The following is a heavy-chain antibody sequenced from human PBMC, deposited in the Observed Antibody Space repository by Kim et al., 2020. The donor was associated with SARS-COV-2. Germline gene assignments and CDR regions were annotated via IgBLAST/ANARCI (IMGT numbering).Heavy chain of an antibody. V-gene: IGHV4-59*01. D-gene: IGHD2-15*01. CDR2: IYYSGST. CDR3: ARDPWAYCSGGSCYSRYFDL. Sequence: SETLSLTCTVSGGSISSYYWSWIRQPPGKGLEWIGYIYYSGSTNYNPSLKSRVTISVDTSKNQFSLKLSSVTAADTAVYYCARDPWAYCSGGSCYSRYFDLWGRGTLVTVSS. CDR1: GGSISSYY. J-gene: IGHJ2*01.